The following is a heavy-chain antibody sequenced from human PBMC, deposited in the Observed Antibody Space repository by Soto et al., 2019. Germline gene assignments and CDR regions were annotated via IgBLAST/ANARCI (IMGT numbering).Heavy chain of an antibody. V-gene: IGHV3-15*01. J-gene: IGHJ4*02. D-gene: IGHD3-9*01. CDR1: GFPFSDTW. Sequence: PGGSLRLSCAASGFPFSDTWMSWVRQAPGKGLEWVARIKTKTNVGTRDYAAPVKGRFSISRDDSKNTLYLQMNSLKTEDTAVYYCTAFNILTGSNFDSWGQGTLVTSPQ. CDR2: IKTKTNVGTR. CDR3: TAFNILTGSNFDS.